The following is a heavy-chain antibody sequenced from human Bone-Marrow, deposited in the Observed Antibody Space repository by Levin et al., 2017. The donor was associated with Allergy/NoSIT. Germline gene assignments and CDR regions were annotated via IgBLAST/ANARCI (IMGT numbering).Heavy chain of an antibody. J-gene: IGHJ3*02. CDR3: ARTAQDLRLAAFDI. V-gene: IGHV2-70*11. D-gene: IGHD5-12*01. CDR2: IDWDDDK. Sequence: SGPTLVKPTQTLTLTCTFSGFSLSTSGMCVSWIRQPPGKALEWLARIDWDDDKYYSTSLKTRLTISKDTSKNQVFLTMTNMDPVDTATYYCARTAQDLRLAAFDIWGQGTMVTVSS. CDR1: GFSLSTSGMC.